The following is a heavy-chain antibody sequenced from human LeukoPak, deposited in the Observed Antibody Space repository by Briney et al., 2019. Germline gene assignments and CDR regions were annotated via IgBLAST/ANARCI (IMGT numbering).Heavy chain of an antibody. Sequence: PSETLSLTCAVYGGSFSGYYWSWILHPPGKGLEWIGEINHSGSTNYNPSLKSRVTISVDTSKNQFSLKLSSVTAADTAVYYCARGPLRHRYYYYYYMDVWGKGTTVTVSS. CDR1: GGSFSGYY. CDR2: INHSGST. CDR3: ARGPLRHRYYYYYYMDV. V-gene: IGHV4-34*01. J-gene: IGHJ6*03.